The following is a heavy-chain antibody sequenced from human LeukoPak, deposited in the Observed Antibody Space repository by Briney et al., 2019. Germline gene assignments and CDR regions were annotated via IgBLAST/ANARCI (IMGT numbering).Heavy chain of an antibody. Sequence: ASVKVSCKASGYTFTSYGISWVRQAPGQGLEWLGWINAYNGNTNYAQKLQGRVTMTTDTSTSTAYMELRSLRSDDTAVYYCARDLRIAVAGPFDYWGQGTLVTVSS. V-gene: IGHV1-18*01. D-gene: IGHD6-19*01. CDR2: INAYNGNT. J-gene: IGHJ4*02. CDR1: GYTFTSYG. CDR3: ARDLRIAVAGPFDY.